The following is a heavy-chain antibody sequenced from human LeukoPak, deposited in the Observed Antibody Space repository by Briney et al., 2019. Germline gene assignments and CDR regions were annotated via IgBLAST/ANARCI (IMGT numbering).Heavy chain of an antibody. J-gene: IGHJ3*02. CDR2: ISGSGGST. CDR3: AKDGGDGSGYPQLDAFDI. V-gene: IGHV3-23*01. Sequence: GGSLRLSCAASGFTFSSYAMSWVRQAPGKGLEWVSAISGSGGSTYYADSVKGRFTISRDNSKNTLYLQMNSLRAEDTAVYYGAKDGGDGSGYPQLDAFDIWGQGTMVTVSS. CDR1: GFTFSSYA. D-gene: IGHD3-22*01.